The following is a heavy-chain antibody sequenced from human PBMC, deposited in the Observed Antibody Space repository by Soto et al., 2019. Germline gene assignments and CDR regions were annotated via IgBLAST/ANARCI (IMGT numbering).Heavy chain of an antibody. CDR3: ARVEGSSWYLNWFDP. D-gene: IGHD6-13*01. CDR1: GGTFSSYT. CDR2: IIPILGIA. Sequence: SVKVSCKASGGTFSSYTISWVRQAPGQGLEWMGRIIPILGIANYAQKFQGRVTITADKSTSTAYMELSSLRSEDTAVYYCARVEGSSWYLNWFDPWGQGTLVTVSS. V-gene: IGHV1-69*02. J-gene: IGHJ5*02.